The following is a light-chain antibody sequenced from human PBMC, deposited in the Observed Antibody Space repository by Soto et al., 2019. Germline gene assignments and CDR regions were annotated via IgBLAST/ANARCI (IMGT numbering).Light chain of an antibody. CDR1: QSISSW. CDR2: KAS. Sequence: DIQMTQSPSTLSASVGDRVTITCRASQSISSWLAWYQQKPGKAPKLLIYKASSLESGVPSRSSGSGSGTEFTLTISSLQPDDFATYYCQQYNSYPITFGQGTDWRL. V-gene: IGKV1-5*03. CDR3: QQYNSYPIT. J-gene: IGKJ5*01.